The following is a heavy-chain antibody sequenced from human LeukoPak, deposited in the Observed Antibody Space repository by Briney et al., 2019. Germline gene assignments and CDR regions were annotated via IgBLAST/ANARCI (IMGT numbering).Heavy chain of an antibody. V-gene: IGHV1-69*13. J-gene: IGHJ4*02. Sequence: ASVKVSCKASGYTFTGYYIHWVRQAPGQGLEWMGGIIPIFGTANYAQKFQGRVSITADEPTSTAYMELSTLRSEDTAVYYCARHLLRGDYWGQGTLVTVSS. CDR2: IIPIFGTA. CDR3: ARHLLRGDY. CDR1: GYTFTGYY. D-gene: IGHD1-26*01.